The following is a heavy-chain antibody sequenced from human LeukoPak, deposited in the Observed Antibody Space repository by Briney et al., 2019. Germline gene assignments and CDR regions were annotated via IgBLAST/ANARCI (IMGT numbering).Heavy chain of an antibody. J-gene: IGHJ4*02. CDR1: GGSISSYY. D-gene: IGHD3-9*01. CDR2: IYYSGST. V-gene: IGHV4-59*08. Sequence: SETLSLTCTVSGGSISSYYWSWIRQPPGKGLEWIGYIYYSGSTNYNPSLKSRVTISVDTSKNQFSLKLSSVTAADTVVYYCARFDILTGYYPIFDYWGQGTLVTVSS. CDR3: ARFDILTGYYPIFDY.